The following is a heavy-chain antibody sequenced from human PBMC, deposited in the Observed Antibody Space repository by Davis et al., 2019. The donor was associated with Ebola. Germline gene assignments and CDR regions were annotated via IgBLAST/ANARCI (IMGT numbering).Heavy chain of an antibody. CDR1: GGSISSYY. Sequence: SETLSLTCTVSGGSISSYYWSWIRQPPGKGLEWIGYIHYSGSSKYNPSLKSRVTMSTQTSKSQFSLKLSSVTAADTAVYYCARDIRLYDSSGFGYFDYWGQGNLVTVSS. CDR2: IHYSGSS. J-gene: IGHJ4*02. V-gene: IGHV4-59*01. D-gene: IGHD3-22*01. CDR3: ARDIRLYDSSGFGYFDY.